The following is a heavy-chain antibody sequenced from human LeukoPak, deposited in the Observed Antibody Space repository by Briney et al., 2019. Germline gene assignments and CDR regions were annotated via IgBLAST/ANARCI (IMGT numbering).Heavy chain of an antibody. V-gene: IGHV3-7*01. J-gene: IGHJ4*02. CDR2: INQDGSER. CDR1: GFTLSSYW. D-gene: IGHD5-12*01. CDR3: ARFPSDLGYSGYDSL. Sequence: GGSLRLSCTASGFTLSSYWMIWVRQAPGKGLECVANINQDGSERYYVDSVKGRFTISRENAKNLLCLQMSSLRAEDTAVYYCARFPSDLGYSGYDSLWGQGTLVTVSS.